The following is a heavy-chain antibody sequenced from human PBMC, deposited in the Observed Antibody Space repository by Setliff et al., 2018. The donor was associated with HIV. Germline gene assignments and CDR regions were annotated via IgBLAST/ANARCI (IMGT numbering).Heavy chain of an antibody. Sequence: GSLRLSCAAFGFTFSRDWMHWVRQGPGKGLVWVARINSDGFKTNHADSVRGRFTIFRDNAKNTLFLQMNSLRAEDTGVYHCARHPYGVFDYWGQGTLVTVSS. V-gene: IGHV3-74*01. J-gene: IGHJ4*02. CDR3: ARHPYGVFDY. D-gene: IGHD3-3*01. CDR1: GFTFSRDW. CDR2: INSDGFKT.